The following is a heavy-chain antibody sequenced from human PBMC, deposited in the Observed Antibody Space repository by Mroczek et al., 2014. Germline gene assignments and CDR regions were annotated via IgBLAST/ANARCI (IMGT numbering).Heavy chain of an antibody. CDR2: INPSGGST. CDR3: ASSPGHNPYCSSTSCYHWTPFDY. Sequence: SGAEVKKPGASVKVSCQASGYTFTSYYMHWVRQAPGQGLEWMGIINPSGGSTSYAQKFQGRVTMTRDTSTSTVYMELSSLRSEDTAVYYCASSPGHNPYCSSTSCYHWTPFDYWGQGTLVTVSS. V-gene: IGHV1-46*03. CDR1: GYTFTSYY. J-gene: IGHJ4*02. D-gene: IGHD2-2*01.